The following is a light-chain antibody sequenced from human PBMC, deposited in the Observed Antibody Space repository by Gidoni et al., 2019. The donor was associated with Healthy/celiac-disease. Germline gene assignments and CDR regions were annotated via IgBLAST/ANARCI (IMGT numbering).Light chain of an antibody. CDR1: QSVSSSY. V-gene: IGKV3-20*01. J-gene: IGKJ2*01. Sequence: ENGLKQSPSTLSLSPGERATLSCRASQSVSSSYLAWYQQKPGQAPRLLIYGASSRATGIPDRFSGSGSGTDFTLTISRLEPEDFAVYYCQQYCSSPLMYTFGQGTKLEIK. CDR3: QQYCSSPLMYT. CDR2: GAS.